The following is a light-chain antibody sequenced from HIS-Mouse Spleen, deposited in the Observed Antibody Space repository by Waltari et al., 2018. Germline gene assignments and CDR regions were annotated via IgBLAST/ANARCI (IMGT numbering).Light chain of an antibody. CDR1: ALPKQY. V-gene: IGLV3-25*03. J-gene: IGLJ2*01. Sequence: SYELTQPPSVSVSPGQTARITCPGDALPKQYAYWYQQTPGQAPVLVIYKDSESPSGFPERFSGSSSGTTVTLTISGVQAEDEADYYCQSADSSGTFVFGGGTKLTVL. CDR2: KDS. CDR3: QSADSSGTFV.